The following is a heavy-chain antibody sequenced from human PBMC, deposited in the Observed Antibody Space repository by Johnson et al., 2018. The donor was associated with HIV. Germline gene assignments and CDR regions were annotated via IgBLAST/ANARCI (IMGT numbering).Heavy chain of an antibody. V-gene: IGHV3-20*04. CDR2: INWNGGRT. Sequence: VQLVESGGGVVRPGGSLRLSCAASGFTFDDYGMSWVRQPPGKGREWVSGINWNGGRTGYADSVKGRLTISRDNAKNSLYLQMNSLRAEDTALYYCARAVGGSYHDAFDSWGQGTMVTVSS. CDR3: ARAVGGSYHDAFDS. CDR1: GFTFDDYG. J-gene: IGHJ3*02. D-gene: IGHD1-26*01.